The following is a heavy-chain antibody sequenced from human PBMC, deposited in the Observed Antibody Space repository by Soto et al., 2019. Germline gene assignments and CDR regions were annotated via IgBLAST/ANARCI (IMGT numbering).Heavy chain of an antibody. V-gene: IGHV3-23*01. Sequence: GGSLRLSCAASGFTFSSYAMSWVRQAPGKGLEWVSAISGSGGSTYYADSVKGRFTISRDNSKNTLYLQMNSLRAEDTAVYYCAKDPTIFGVVIQIDYWGQGTLVTVSS. D-gene: IGHD3-3*01. CDR3: AKDPTIFGVVIQIDY. CDR1: GFTFSSYA. J-gene: IGHJ4*02. CDR2: ISGSGGST.